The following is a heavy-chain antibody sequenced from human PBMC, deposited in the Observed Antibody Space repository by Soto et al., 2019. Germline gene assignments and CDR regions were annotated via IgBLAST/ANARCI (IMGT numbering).Heavy chain of an antibody. D-gene: IGHD1-26*01. J-gene: IGHJ4*02. Sequence: EVQLVESGGGLVKPGGSLRLSCAASGFTFSNAWMSWVRQAPGKGLEWVGRIKSKTDGGTTDYAAPVKGRFTISRDDSKNKLYMHMDSLKTEDTAVYYCATERVVGATINFDNWGQGTLVTVSS. CDR3: ATERVVGATINFDN. CDR2: IKSKTDGGTT. V-gene: IGHV3-15*01. CDR1: GFTFSNAW.